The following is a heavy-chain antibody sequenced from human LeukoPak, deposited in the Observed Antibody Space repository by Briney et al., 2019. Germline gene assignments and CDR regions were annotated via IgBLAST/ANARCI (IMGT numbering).Heavy chain of an antibody. Sequence: SETLSLTCTVSGGSISSYYWSWIRQPPGKGLEWIGYIYYSGSTNCNPSLKSRVTISVDTSKNQFSLKLSSVTAADTAVYYCASDRYDAFDIWGQGTMVTVSS. CDR3: ASDRYDAFDI. CDR1: GGSISSYY. J-gene: IGHJ3*02. CDR2: IYYSGST. V-gene: IGHV4-59*01.